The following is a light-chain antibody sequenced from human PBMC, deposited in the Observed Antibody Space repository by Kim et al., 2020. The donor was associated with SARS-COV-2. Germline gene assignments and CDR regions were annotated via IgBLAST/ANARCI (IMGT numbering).Light chain of an antibody. CDR3: QSYDSSALYV. CDR1: SGSIAGNY. CDR2: DDN. Sequence: KTVTISCTRTSGSIAGNYVQWYQQRPGSAPTTVIYDDNQRPSGVPDRFSGSIDSSSNSASLTISGVRTEDEAEYYCQSYDSSALYVFGTGTKVTVL. V-gene: IGLV6-57*03. J-gene: IGLJ1*01.